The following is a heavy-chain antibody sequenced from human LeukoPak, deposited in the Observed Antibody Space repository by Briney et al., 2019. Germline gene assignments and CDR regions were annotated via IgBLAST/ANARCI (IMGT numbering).Heavy chain of an antibody. D-gene: IGHD3-10*01. Sequence: GASVKVSCKASGYTFTGYYMHWVRQAPGQGLEWMGWINPNSGGTNYAQKFRGRVTMTRDTSTSTVYMELSRLRSDDTAVYYCARDSDGRLGYFDPWGRGTLVTVSS. CDR1: GYTFTGYY. J-gene: IGHJ2*01. CDR2: INPNSGGT. CDR3: ARDSDGRLGYFDP. V-gene: IGHV1-2*02.